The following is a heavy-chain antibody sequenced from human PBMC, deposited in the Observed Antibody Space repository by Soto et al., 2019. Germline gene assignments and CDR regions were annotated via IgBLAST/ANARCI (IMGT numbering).Heavy chain of an antibody. V-gene: IGHV1-18*01. CDR2: ISAHNGNT. D-gene: IGHD1-1*01. Sequence: QVHPVQSGAEVKKPGASVKVSCKGSGYAFTTYGITWVRQAPGQGLEWMGWISAHNGNTNYAQKLQGRVTVTRDTSTSTAYMELRSLRSDDPAVYYCARGRYGDYWGQGALVTVSS. CDR3: ARGRYGDY. CDR1: GYAFTTYG. J-gene: IGHJ4*02.